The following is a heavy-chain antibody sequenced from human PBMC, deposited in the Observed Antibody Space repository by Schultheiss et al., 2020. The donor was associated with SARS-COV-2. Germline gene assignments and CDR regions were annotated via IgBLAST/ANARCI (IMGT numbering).Heavy chain of an antibody. CDR2: IYYSGST. D-gene: IGHD6-19*01. V-gene: IGHV4-38-2*02. Sequence: SETLSLTCTVSGYSISSGYYWSWIRQHPGKGLEWIGYIYYSGSTYYNPSLKSRVTISVDTSKNQFSLKLGSVTAADTAVYYCARDRVEAVAVTGWFDPWGQGTLVTVSS. CDR1: GYSISSGYY. CDR3: ARDRVEAVAVTGWFDP. J-gene: IGHJ5*02.